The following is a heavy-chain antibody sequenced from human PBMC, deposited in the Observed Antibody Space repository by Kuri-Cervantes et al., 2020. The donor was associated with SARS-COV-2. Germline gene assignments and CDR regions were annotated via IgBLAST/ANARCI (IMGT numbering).Heavy chain of an antibody. D-gene: IGHD2-2*02. Sequence: GESLKISCAASGFTFSSYGMHWVRQAPGKGLEWVAFIRYDGSNKYYADSAKGRFTISRDNSKNTLYLQMNSLRAEDTAVYYCARGGDCSSTSCYISRLFDYWGQGTLVTVSS. V-gene: IGHV3-30*02. CDR2: IRYDGSNK. J-gene: IGHJ4*02. CDR1: GFTFSSYG. CDR3: ARGGDCSSTSCYISRLFDY.